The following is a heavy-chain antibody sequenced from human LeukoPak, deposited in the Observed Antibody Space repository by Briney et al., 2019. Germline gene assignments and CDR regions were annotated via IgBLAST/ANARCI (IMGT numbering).Heavy chain of an antibody. Sequence: GGSLRLSCAASGFTFSSYAMSWVRQAPGKGLEWVSAISGSGGSTYYADSVKGRFTISRDNSKNTLSLQINSLRAEDTAIYYCARLYSNYGFGSGYFDLWGRGTLVTVSS. J-gene: IGHJ2*01. D-gene: IGHD4-11*01. V-gene: IGHV3-23*01. CDR2: ISGSGGST. CDR1: GFTFSSYA. CDR3: ARLYSNYGFGSGYFDL.